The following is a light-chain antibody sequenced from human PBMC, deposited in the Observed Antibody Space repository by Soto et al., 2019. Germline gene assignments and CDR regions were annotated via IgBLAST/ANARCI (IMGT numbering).Light chain of an antibody. Sequence: DIQMTQSPSTLSASVGDRVTITCRASQSISSWLAWYQQKPGKAPKLLIYEASSSESGVPSRFSGSGSGTEFTLTISSLQPDDLATYYCQQYNSYPLTFGGGTKVEIK. CDR2: EAS. J-gene: IGKJ4*01. V-gene: IGKV1-5*03. CDR3: QQYNSYPLT. CDR1: QSISSW.